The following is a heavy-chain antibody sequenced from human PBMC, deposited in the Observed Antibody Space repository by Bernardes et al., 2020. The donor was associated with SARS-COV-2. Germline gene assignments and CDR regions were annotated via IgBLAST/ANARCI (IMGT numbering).Heavy chain of an antibody. CDR2: MYWNDDK. V-gene: IGHV2-5*01. D-gene: IGHD2-2*01. J-gene: IGHJ4*02. CDR1: GFPLSTSGVG. CDR3: ARSLPAAIQIDY. Sequence: SGPTLVKPTQTLTLTCTFSGFPLSTSGVGVGWIRQPPGKALEWLALMYWNDDKRYSPSLKSRLTITKDTPKNQVVLTMTNMDPVDTATYYCARSLPAAIQIDYWGQGTLVTVSS.